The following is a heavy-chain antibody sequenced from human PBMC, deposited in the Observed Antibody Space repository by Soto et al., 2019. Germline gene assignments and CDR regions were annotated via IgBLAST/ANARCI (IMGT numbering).Heavy chain of an antibody. J-gene: IGHJ4*02. CDR2: TYYRSKWYN. V-gene: IGHV6-1*01. CDR1: GDSVSSNSAA. Sequence: SQTLSLTCAISGDSVSSNSAAWNWIRQSPSRGIEWLGRTYYRSKWYNDYAVSVKSRITINPETSKNQFSLQLNSVTPEDTAVYYCARSITIFGVVHSGFDYWGQGTLVTVSS. D-gene: IGHD3-3*01. CDR3: ARSITIFGVVHSGFDY.